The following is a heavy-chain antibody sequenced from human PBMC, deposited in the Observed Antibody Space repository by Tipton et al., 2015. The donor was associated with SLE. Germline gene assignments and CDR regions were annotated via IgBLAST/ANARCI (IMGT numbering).Heavy chain of an antibody. CDR3: ARHEGAPSFDY. CDR2: VYYSRST. J-gene: IGHJ4*02. Sequence: TLSLTYTVSGGSISSSSYYWGWIRQPPGKGLEWIASVYYSRSTYYNPSLKSRVTISVDTSKNQFSLKLSSVTAADTAVYYCARHEGAPSFDYWGQGTLVTVSS. D-gene: IGHD1-26*01. CDR1: GGSISSSSYY. V-gene: IGHV4-39*01.